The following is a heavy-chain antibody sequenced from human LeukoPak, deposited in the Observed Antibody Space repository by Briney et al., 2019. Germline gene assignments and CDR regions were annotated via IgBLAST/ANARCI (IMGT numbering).Heavy chain of an antibody. V-gene: IGHV3-7*01. J-gene: IGHJ4*02. Sequence: GGSLRLSCAASGFTFSSYWMSWVRQAPGKGLEWVANIKQDGSEEYYVDSVKGRFTISRDNAKNSLYLQMNSLRAEDTAVYYCARDLGPGYFDYWGQGTLVTVSS. CDR2: IKQDGSEE. CDR1: GFTFSSYW. CDR3: ARDLGPGYFDY.